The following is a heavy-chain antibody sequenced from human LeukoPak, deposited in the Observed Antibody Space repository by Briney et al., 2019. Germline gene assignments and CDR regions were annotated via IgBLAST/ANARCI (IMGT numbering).Heavy chain of an antibody. V-gene: IGHV3-30*02. CDR1: GFSFSSYG. J-gene: IGHJ3*02. CDR2: IRSDGSNK. D-gene: IGHD2-15*01. Sequence: GGSLRLSCAGSGFSFSSYGMHWVRQAPGKGLEWMAFIRSDGSNKYYADSVKGRFTISRDNSKNTLYLQMNSLRAEDTAVYYCARPVVAATTPDTFDIWGQGTMVTVSS. CDR3: ARPVVAATTPDTFDI.